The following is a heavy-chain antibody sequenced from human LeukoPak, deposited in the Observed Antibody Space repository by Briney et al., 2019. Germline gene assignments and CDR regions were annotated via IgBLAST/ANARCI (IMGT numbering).Heavy chain of an antibody. J-gene: IGHJ3*02. CDR1: GGSIGSSDYY. Sequence: SSETLSLTCTVSGGSIGSSDYYWGWIRQPPGKGLEWFGNIYYSGTTYYNPSLKSRVTISVDTSKNQFSLKLSSVTAADTAVYYCARHYSETFDIWGQGTMVTVSS. CDR3: ARHYSETFDI. V-gene: IGHV4-39*01. CDR2: IYYSGTT. D-gene: IGHD2-15*01.